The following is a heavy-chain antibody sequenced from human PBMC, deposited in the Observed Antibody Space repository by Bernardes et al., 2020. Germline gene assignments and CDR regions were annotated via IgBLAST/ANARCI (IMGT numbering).Heavy chain of an antibody. D-gene: IGHD3-22*01. CDR1: GYTFTSYV. CDR3: AREGYYYDSSGPGDY. V-gene: IGHV1-18*01. CDR2: ISAYNGNT. J-gene: IGHJ4*02. Sequence: ASVKVSCKASGYTFTSYVISWVRQAPGQGLEWMGWISAYNGNTNYAQKLQGRVTMTTDTSTSTAYMELRSLRSDDTAVYYCAREGYYYDSSGPGDYWGQGTLVTVSS.